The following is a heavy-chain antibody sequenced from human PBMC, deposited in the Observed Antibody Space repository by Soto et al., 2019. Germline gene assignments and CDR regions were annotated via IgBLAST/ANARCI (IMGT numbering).Heavy chain of an antibody. CDR2: IYHSGST. J-gene: IGHJ5*02. CDR3: ARIIAAAGPGAGWFDP. Sequence: SETLSLTCAVSGGSISSSNWWSWVRQPPGKGLEWIGEIYHSGSTNYNPSLKSRVTISVDKSKNQFSLKLSSVTAADTAVYYCARIIAAAGPGAGWFDPWGQGTLVTVSS. V-gene: IGHV4-4*02. CDR1: GGSISSSNW. D-gene: IGHD6-13*01.